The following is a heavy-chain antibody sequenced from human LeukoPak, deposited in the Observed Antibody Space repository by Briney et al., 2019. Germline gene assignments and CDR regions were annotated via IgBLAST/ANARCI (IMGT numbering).Heavy chain of an antibody. V-gene: IGHV4-39*07. CDR3: ARENSNSWYLDY. Sequence: PSETLSLTRTVSGGSISSSSYYWGWIRQPPGKGLEWIGSINYSGSTYYNPSLKSRVTISVDTSKNQFSLKLSSVTAADTAVYYCARENSNSWYLDYWGQGTLVTVSS. J-gene: IGHJ4*02. CDR1: GGSISSSSYY. CDR2: INYSGST. D-gene: IGHD6-13*01.